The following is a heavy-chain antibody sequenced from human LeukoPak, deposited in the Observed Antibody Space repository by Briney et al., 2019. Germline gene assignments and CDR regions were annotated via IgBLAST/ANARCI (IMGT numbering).Heavy chain of an antibody. V-gene: IGHV3-53*01. J-gene: IGHJ4*02. CDR3: SKQLDSGNYYPTGDDY. Sequence: GGSLRLSCAASGFTVSSNYMSWVRQAPGKGLEWVSVTYSGGSTYYADYVKGRFTISRDNSKNTLYLQMNSLRDEDTAVYFCSKQLDSGNYYPTGDDYWGPGTLVTVSS. CDR1: GFTVSSNY. D-gene: IGHD3-10*01. CDR2: TYSGGST.